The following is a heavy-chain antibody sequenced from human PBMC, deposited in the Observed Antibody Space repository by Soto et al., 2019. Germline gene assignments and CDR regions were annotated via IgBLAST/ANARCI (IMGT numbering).Heavy chain of an antibody. CDR3: ARGYCSSTSCHVLGWFDP. CDR2: IDPSDSYT. J-gene: IGHJ5*02. D-gene: IGHD2-2*01. Sequence: PGESLKISCKGSGYSFTSYWISWVRQMPGKGLEWMGRIDPSDSYTNYSPSFQGHVTISADKSISTAYLEWSSLKASDTAMYYCARGYCSSTSCHVLGWFDPWGQGTLVTVSS. CDR1: GYSFTSYW. V-gene: IGHV5-10-1*01.